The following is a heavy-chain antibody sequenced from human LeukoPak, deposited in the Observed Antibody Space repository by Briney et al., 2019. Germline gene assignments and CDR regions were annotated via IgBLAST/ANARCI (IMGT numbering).Heavy chain of an antibody. CDR3: ARDQAHYDFWSGYPRDYYYYYGMDV. CDR1: GGSISSYY. CDR2: IYTSGST. V-gene: IGHV4-4*07. Sequence: SETLSLTCTVSGGSISSYYWSWIRQPAGKGLEWIGRIYTSGSTNYNPSLKSRVTMSVDTSKNQFSLKLSSVTAADTAVYYCARDQAHYDFWSGYPRDYYYYYGMDVWGQGTTVTVSS. J-gene: IGHJ6*02. D-gene: IGHD3-3*01.